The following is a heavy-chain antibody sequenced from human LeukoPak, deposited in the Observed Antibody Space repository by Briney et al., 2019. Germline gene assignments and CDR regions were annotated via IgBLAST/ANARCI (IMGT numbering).Heavy chain of an antibody. V-gene: IGHV3-13*01. D-gene: IGHD2-15*01. CDR3: ARGPRAGWQRLPPALPPYYFDN. Sequence: GGSLRLSCAGSGYTFSDYDIHWVRQPTGKGLEWVSAIGTLHDTYYSDSVKGRFTISRENARDSVYLQMNTLRAGDTAVYYCARGPRAGWQRLPPALPPYYFDNWGQRTLVTVSS. CDR1: GYTFSDYD. CDR2: IGTLHDT. J-gene: IGHJ4*02.